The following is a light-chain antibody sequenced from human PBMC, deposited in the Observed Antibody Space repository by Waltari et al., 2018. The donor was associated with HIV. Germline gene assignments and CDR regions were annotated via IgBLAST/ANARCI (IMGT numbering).Light chain of an antibody. CDR1: RTVLYSSDNQNY. CDR3: QQYYTVPPT. V-gene: IGKV4-1*01. J-gene: IGKJ4*01. Sequence: DIVMTQSPASLAVSLGERAPINCTSSRTVLYSSDNQNYLSWYLQRPGHPPKVLIFWASTRAFGVPDRFTGSGSGTDFSLTLSSLQAADVGIYYCQQYYTVPPTFGGGTKVEI. CDR2: WAS.